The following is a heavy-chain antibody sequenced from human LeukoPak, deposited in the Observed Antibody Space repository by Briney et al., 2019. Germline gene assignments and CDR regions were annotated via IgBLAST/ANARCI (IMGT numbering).Heavy chain of an antibody. D-gene: IGHD4-11*01. CDR3: AKDAERGFDFSNSLQS. CDR2: IWNDGSDK. J-gene: IGHJ4*02. CDR1: GFTFSHYA. Sequence: PGRSLRLSCTTSGFTFSHYAMHWVRQAPGKELQWVAVIWNDGSDKYYGDSVKGRFTISRDNSKKTVYLQLSSLRVEDTAAYYCAKDAERGFDFSNSLQSWGQGTLVTVSS. V-gene: IGHV3-33*06.